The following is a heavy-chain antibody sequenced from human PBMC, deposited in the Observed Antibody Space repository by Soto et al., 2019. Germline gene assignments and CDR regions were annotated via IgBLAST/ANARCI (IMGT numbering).Heavy chain of an antibody. CDR2: IVVGSGNT. CDR3: ATXCSGGSCYSGYYYGMDV. D-gene: IGHD2-15*01. V-gene: IGHV1-58*01. Sequence: GASVKVPCKASGFTFTSSAVQWVRQARGQRLEWIGWIVVGSGNTNYAQKFQERVTITRDMSTSTAYMELSSLRSEDTAVYYCATXCSGGSCYSGYYYGMDVWGPGTTVTVSS. CDR1: GFTFTSSA. J-gene: IGHJ6*02.